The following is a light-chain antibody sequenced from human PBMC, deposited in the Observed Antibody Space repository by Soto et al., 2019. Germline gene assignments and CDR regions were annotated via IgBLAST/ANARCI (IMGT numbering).Light chain of an antibody. CDR1: SSDVGGYNF. CDR2: EVT. Sequence: QSALTQPASVSGSPGQSITISCTGSSSDVGGYNFVSWYQHHPGKAPKLILYEVTTRPSGVSSRFPGSKSGNTASLTISGLQADDEANYYCSSYTSSNTPYVFGTGTKVTVL. CDR3: SSYTSSNTPYV. J-gene: IGLJ1*01. V-gene: IGLV2-14*01.